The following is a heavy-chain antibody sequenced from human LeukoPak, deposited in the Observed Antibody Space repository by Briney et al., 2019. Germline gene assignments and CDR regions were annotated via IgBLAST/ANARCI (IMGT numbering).Heavy chain of an antibody. D-gene: IGHD2-15*01. V-gene: IGHV3-23*01. CDR3: AKVDCSGGSCYSFFYYYYGMDV. CDR1: GFTFSSYA. CDR2: ISGSGGST. Sequence: GSLRLSCAASGFTFSSYAMSWVRQAPGKGLEWVSAISGSGGSTYYADSVKGRFTISRDNSKNTLYLQMSGLRAEDTAVYYCAKVDCSGGSCYSFFYYYYGMDVWGQRTTVTVSS. J-gene: IGHJ6*02.